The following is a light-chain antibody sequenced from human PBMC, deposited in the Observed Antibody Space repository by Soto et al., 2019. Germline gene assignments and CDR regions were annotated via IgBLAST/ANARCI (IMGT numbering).Light chain of an antibody. CDR2: YDS. V-gene: IGLV3-21*04. Sequence: SYELTQPPSVSVAPGKTARITCGGNNIGSKSVHWYQQKPGQAPVLVIYYDSDRPSGIPERFSGSNSGNTATLTISSVEAGDESDYYCQVWDCSSDRVFGGGTKRTVL. J-gene: IGLJ2*01. CDR3: QVWDCSSDRV. CDR1: NIGSKS.